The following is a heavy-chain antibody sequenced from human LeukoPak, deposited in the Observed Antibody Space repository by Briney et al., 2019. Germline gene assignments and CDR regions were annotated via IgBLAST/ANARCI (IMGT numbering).Heavy chain of an antibody. CDR3: ARDRIQIPAATDDAFDI. Sequence: SETLSLTCTVSGDSISSSSYYWSWIRQPAGKGLEWIGRIYTSGSTNYNPSLKSRATMSVDTSKNQFSLKLSSVTAADTAVYYCARDRIQIPAATDDAFDIWGQGTMVTVSS. CDR2: IYTSGST. J-gene: IGHJ3*02. CDR1: GDSISSSSYY. V-gene: IGHV4-61*02. D-gene: IGHD2-2*01.